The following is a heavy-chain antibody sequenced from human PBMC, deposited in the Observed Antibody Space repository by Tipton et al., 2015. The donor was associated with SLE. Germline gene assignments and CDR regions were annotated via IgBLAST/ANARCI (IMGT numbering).Heavy chain of an antibody. CDR3: ARQGPLWYYYYYMDV. CDR2: IYYSGST. V-gene: IGHV4-59*08. Sequence: TLSPTCTVSGGSISSYYWSWIRQPPGKGLEWIGYIYYSGSTNYNPSLKSRVTISVDTSKNQFSLKLSSVTAADTAVYYCARQGPLWYYYYYMDVWGKGTTVTVSS. D-gene: IGHD3-10*01. J-gene: IGHJ6*03. CDR1: GGSISSYY.